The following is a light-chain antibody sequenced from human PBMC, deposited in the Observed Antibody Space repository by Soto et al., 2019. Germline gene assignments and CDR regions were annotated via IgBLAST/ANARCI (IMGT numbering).Light chain of an antibody. V-gene: IGKV1-9*01. CDR1: QGISSY. CDR3: QQLNIYPFT. CDR2: AAS. Sequence: DIQLTQSPSFLSASVGDRVTITCRASQGISSYLAWYQQKPGKAPKLLIYAASILQSGVPSRFSGSGSGTDFTLTISSLQPEDFATYFCQQLNIYPFTFGPGTKVDI. J-gene: IGKJ3*01.